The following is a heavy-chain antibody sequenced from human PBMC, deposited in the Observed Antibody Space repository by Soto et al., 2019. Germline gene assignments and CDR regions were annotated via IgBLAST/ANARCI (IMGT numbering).Heavy chain of an antibody. Sequence: GGSLRLSCAASGFTFSSYAMSWVRQAPGKGLEWVSAISGSGGSTYYADSVKGRFTISRDNSKNTLYLQMNSLRAEDTAVYYCAKRGGVTHYDSSGYYYGGYYYYGMDVWGQGTTVTVSS. V-gene: IGHV3-23*01. CDR3: AKRGGVTHYDSSGYYYGGYYYYGMDV. J-gene: IGHJ6*02. D-gene: IGHD3-22*01. CDR1: GFTFSSYA. CDR2: ISGSGGST.